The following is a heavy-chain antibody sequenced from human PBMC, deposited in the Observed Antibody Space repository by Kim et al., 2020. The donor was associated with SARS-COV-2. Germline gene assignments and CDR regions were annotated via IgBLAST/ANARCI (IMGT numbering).Heavy chain of an antibody. CDR3: ARRYRGYSGSYFDAFDI. J-gene: IGHJ3*02. Sequence: GESLKISCKGSGYSFTSYWISWVRQMPGKGLEWMGRIDPSDSYTNYSPSFQGHVTISADKSISTAYLQWSSLKASDTAMYYCARRYRGYSGSYFDAFDIWGPGTMVTVSS. V-gene: IGHV5-10-1*01. CDR1: GYSFTSYW. CDR2: IDPSDSYT. D-gene: IGHD1-26*01.